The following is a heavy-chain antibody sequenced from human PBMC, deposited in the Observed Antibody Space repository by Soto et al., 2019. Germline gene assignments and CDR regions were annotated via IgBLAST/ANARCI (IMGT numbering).Heavy chain of an antibody. Sequence: EMQLVESGGGLVQPGGSLRLSCAASGFSFVTFWMAWVRQAPGKGLEWVAIINQDETEKHYVDSVKGRFTISRDNAKSSLYLQMNNLRVEDTAVYYCVSSNIVGRPGGGQGTMVTVSS. D-gene: IGHD6-6*01. CDR3: VSSNIVGRPG. CDR1: GFSFVTFW. CDR2: INQDETEK. V-gene: IGHV3-7*01. J-gene: IGHJ3*01.